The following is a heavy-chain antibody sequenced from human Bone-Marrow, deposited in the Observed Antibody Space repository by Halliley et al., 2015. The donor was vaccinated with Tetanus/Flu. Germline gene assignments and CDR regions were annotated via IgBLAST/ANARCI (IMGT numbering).Heavy chain of an antibody. J-gene: IGHJ4*02. CDR3: VSLTESGLFDF. CDR2: SYCSGST. V-gene: IGHV4-59*01. D-gene: IGHD3-3*01. Sequence: WLGYSYCSGSTSYNPLRKRGVTISVDTTKNQFSLKLNSVSAANAALYYCVSLTESGLFDFWGQGTLVTISS.